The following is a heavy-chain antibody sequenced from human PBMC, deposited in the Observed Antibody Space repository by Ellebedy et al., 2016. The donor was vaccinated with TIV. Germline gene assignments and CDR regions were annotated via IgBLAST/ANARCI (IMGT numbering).Heavy chain of an antibody. J-gene: IGHJ4*02. D-gene: IGHD3-10*01. CDR3: AHRRFTFDY. V-gene: IGHV2-5*01. CDR2: IYWNDDK. CDR1: GFSLSTSAVG. Sequence: SGPTLVKPTQTLTLTCTFSGFSLSTSAVGVGAGWIRQPPGKALEWLALIYWNDDKLYSPSLESRLTITKDTSKNQVVLTMTNMDTVDTATFYCAHRRFTFDYWGQGTLVTVSS.